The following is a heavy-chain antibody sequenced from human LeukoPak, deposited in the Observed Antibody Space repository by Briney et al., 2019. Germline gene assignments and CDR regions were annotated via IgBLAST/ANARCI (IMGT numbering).Heavy chain of an antibody. CDR2: ICASGDYT. CDR1: GFTFSSYA. CDR3: AKDTSIGKYCTNGVCSPFDY. J-gene: IGHJ4*02. D-gene: IGHD2-8*01. Sequence: GGSLRLSCAVSGFTFSSYAMSWVRQAPGQGLEWVSVICASGDYTSYADSVRGRFTISRDNSRNTLYLQMISLRPEDTAVYYCAKDTSIGKYCTNGVCSPFDYWGQGTLVSVSS. V-gene: IGHV3-23*01.